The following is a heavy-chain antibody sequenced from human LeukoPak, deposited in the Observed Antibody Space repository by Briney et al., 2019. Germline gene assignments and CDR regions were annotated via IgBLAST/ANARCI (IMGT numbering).Heavy chain of an antibody. Sequence: GGSLRLSCAASGFTFDNHVMHWVRQAPGKGLEWVSGISWNSGSIGYADSVKGRFTISRDNAKNSLYLQMNSLRAEDTALYYCAKDIVSWVRGVGVDYWGQGTLVTVSS. CDR2: ISWNSGSI. CDR3: AKDIVSWVRGVGVDY. CDR1: GFTFDNHV. J-gene: IGHJ4*02. D-gene: IGHD3-10*01. V-gene: IGHV3-9*01.